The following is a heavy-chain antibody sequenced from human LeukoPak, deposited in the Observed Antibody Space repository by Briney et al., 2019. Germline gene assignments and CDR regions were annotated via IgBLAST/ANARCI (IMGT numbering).Heavy chain of an antibody. D-gene: IGHD6-19*01. CDR3: ARDGGQQWLTNYYSYGMDV. V-gene: IGHV1-69*01. Sequence: SVKVSCKASGGTFSSYAISWVRQAPGQGLEWMGGIIPTFGTANYAQKFQGRVTITADESTSTAYMELSSLRSEDTAVYYCARDGGQQWLTNYYSYGMDVWGQGTTVTVSS. CDR1: GGTFSSYA. CDR2: IIPTFGTA. J-gene: IGHJ6*02.